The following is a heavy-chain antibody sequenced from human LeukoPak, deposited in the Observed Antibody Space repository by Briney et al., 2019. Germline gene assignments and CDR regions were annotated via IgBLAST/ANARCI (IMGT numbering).Heavy chain of an antibody. D-gene: IGHD5-18*01. CDR1: GFTFSSYA. CDR3: AKTAAKWIQLWLRYFDY. Sequence: HAGGSLRLSCAASGFTFSSYAMSWVRQAPGKGLEWVSAISGSGGSTYYADSVKGRFTISGDNSKNTLYLQMNSLRAEDTAVYYCAKTAAKWIQLWLRYFDYWGQGTLVTVSS. J-gene: IGHJ4*02. V-gene: IGHV3-23*01. CDR2: ISGSGGST.